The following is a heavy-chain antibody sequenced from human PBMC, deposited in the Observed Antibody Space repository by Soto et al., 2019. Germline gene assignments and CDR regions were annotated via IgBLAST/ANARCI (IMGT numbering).Heavy chain of an antibody. Sequence: QVQLVESGGGLVKPGGSLRLSCAASGFTFSDYYISWIRQAPGKGLEWVSYISSSGNTIYHADSVKGRFTISRDNAKKSLSLQMNSLRAEDTAVYYCARRALITIFGVVIPDDAFDIWGQGTMVTVSS. D-gene: IGHD3-3*01. V-gene: IGHV3-11*01. J-gene: IGHJ3*02. CDR1: GFTFSDYY. CDR2: ISSSGNTI. CDR3: ARRALITIFGVVIPDDAFDI.